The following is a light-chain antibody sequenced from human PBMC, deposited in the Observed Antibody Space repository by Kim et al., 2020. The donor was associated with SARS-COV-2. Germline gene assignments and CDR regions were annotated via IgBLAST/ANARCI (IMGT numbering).Light chain of an antibody. J-gene: IGLJ3*02. CDR1: RSDIRSFNL. CDR2: EGD. V-gene: IGLV2-23*03. Sequence: SVTITCTEARSDIRSFNLDSWSQHHPGSAPKLIIYEGDKRPSGISHRFSASKSSNTASLTITGLQAEDEADYYCCSFAGSIIFAVFGGGTKLTVL. CDR3: CSFAGSIIFAV.